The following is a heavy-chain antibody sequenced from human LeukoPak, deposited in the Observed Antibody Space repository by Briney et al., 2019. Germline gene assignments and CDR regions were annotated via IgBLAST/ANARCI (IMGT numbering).Heavy chain of an antibody. J-gene: IGHJ4*02. CDR1: GFTFSSYG. Sequence: GGSLRLSCAASGFTFSSYGMHWVRQAPGKGLEWVAFIRYDGSNKYYADSVKGRFTISRDNSKNTLYLQMNSLRAEDTAVYYCARVGAVAGITFDYWGQGTLVTVSS. D-gene: IGHD6-19*01. CDR2: IRYDGSNK. CDR3: ARVGAVAGITFDY. V-gene: IGHV3-30*02.